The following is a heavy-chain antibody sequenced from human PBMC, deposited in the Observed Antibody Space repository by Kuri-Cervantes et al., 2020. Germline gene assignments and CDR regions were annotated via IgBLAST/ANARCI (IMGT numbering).Heavy chain of an antibody. CDR3: ARDLIGWFDP. CDR1: GGSISSGGYS. Sequence: LRLSCAVSGGSISSGGYSWSWIRQPPGKGLEWIGYIYHSGSTYYNPSLKSRVTISVDRSKNQFSLKPSSVTAADTAVYYCARDLIGWFDPWGQGTLVTVSS. J-gene: IGHJ5*02. V-gene: IGHV4-30-2*01. CDR2: IYHSGST. D-gene: IGHD3-16*01.